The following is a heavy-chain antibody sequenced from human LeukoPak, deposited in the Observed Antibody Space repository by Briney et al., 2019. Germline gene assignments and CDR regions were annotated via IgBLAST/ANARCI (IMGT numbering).Heavy chain of an antibody. Sequence: GGSLRLSCAASGFTFDDYGMSWVRQAPGKGLEWVSGINWNGGSTGYADSVKGRFTISRDNAKNSLYLQMNSLRAEDTALYYCVRRTLFYVAGTTEIAFDIWGQGTVVTVSS. CDR3: VRRTLFYVAGTTEIAFDI. D-gene: IGHD1-1*01. CDR1: GFTFDDYG. V-gene: IGHV3-20*04. CDR2: INWNGGST. J-gene: IGHJ3*02.